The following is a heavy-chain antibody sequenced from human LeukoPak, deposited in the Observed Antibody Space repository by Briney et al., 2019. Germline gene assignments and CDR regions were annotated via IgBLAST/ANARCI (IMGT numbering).Heavy chain of an antibody. V-gene: IGHV3-74*01. J-gene: IGHJ6*03. D-gene: IGHD3-22*01. CDR1: LFTLSGSW. CDR2: INSDGSRR. CDR3: ARAPNYYDSKAAGYYMDV. Sequence: GCLRLSCAPSLFTLSGSWMHSGRQAPGKGLGWVSRINSDGSRRTYADSVKGRFTISRDNVKNTLYLQMNSLRAEDTAVYYCARAPNYYDSKAAGYYMDVWGKGTTVTVSS.